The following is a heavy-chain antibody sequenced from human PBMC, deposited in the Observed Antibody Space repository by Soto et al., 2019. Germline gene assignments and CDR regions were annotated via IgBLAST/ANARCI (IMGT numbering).Heavy chain of an antibody. Sequence: EVQLLESGGGLVQPGGSLRLSCAASGFTFSGYAMSWVRQAPGKGLEWVSGTSAIGGSSYYADSVKGRFTISRDNSKNTLYLQMNSLRADDTAVYYCAKAVVAAAGRGGYFDYWGQGTLVTVSS. V-gene: IGHV3-23*01. CDR1: GFTFSGYA. CDR2: TSAIGGSS. D-gene: IGHD6-13*01. J-gene: IGHJ4*02. CDR3: AKAVVAAAGRGGYFDY.